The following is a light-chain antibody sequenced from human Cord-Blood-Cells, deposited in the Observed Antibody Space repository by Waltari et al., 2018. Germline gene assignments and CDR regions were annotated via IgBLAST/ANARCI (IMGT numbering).Light chain of an antibody. CDR2: AAS. V-gene: IGKV1-39*01. CDR1: QSISSY. Sequence: DIQMTQSPSSLSASVGDRVTITCRASQSISSYLNWYQQKPGKAPNLLIYAASSLQSGVPSRFSCSGSGTDFTLTISSLQPEDFATYYCQQSYSTPPTFGQGTKVEIK. J-gene: IGKJ1*01. CDR3: QQSYSTPPT.